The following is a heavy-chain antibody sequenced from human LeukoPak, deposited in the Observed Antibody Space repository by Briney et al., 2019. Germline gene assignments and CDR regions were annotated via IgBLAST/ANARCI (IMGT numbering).Heavy chain of an antibody. Sequence: GASVKVSCKASGYTFTSYDINWVRQATGQGLEWMGWMNPNSGNTGYAQKFQGRVTITRNTSISTAYMELSSLRSEDTAVYCCARSGATMWYDYWGQGTLVTVSS. V-gene: IGHV1-8*03. D-gene: IGHD1-26*01. J-gene: IGHJ4*02. CDR1: GYTFTSYD. CDR3: ARSGATMWYDY. CDR2: MNPNSGNT.